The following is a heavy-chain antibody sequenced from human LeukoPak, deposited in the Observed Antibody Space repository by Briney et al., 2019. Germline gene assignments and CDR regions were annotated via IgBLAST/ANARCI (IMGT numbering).Heavy chain of an antibody. CDR3: ACDYGGNFRSIDY. Sequence: SETLSLTCTVSGGSVSSNNYYWGWIRQPPGKGLEWIGSVYYSGSTYYNPSLKSRVTISIDTSKDQFSLKLSSVTAADTAVYYCACDYGGNFRSIDYWGQGTLVTVSS. J-gene: IGHJ4*02. V-gene: IGHV4-39*01. CDR2: VYYSGST. CDR1: GGSVSSNNYY. D-gene: IGHD4-23*01.